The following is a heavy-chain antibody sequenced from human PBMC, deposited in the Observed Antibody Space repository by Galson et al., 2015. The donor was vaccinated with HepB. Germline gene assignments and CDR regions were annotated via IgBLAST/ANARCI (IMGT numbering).Heavy chain of an antibody. CDR1: GFTFTRYA. D-gene: IGHD2-21*01. CDR3: AKVAIPGATPHYFDY. J-gene: IGHJ4*02. V-gene: IGHV3-23*01. Sequence: SLRLSCAASGFTFTRYAISWVRQAPGKGLDWVSSISVSGDITYYGDSVKGRFTLSRDNSKNTVFLQMHTLRAEDTAVYYCAKVAIPGATPHYFDYLGQGTLVTVSS. CDR2: ISVSGDIT.